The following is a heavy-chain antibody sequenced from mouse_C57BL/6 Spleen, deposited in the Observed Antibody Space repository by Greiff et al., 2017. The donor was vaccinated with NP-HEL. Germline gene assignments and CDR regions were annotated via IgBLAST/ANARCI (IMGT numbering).Heavy chain of an antibody. CDR1: GYTFTSSG. CDR2: IYPRSGNT. CDR3: ARNPESFDY. V-gene: IGHV1-81*01. J-gene: IGHJ2*01. Sequence: QVQLQQSGAELARPGASVKLSCKASGYTFTSSGISWVKQRTGQGLEWIGEIYPRSGNTYYNEKFKGKATLTADKSSSTAYMELRSLTSEDSAVYFCARNPESFDYWGQGTTLTVSS.